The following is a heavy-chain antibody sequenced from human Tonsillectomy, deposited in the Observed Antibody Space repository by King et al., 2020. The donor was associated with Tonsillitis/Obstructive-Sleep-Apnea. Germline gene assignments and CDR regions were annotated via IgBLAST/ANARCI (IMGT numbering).Heavy chain of an antibody. CDR1: GFTFSSYN. D-gene: IGHD3-3*02. J-gene: IGHJ6*03. CDR3: ARVIGFLESFFYYYMDV. Sequence: VQLVESGGGLVKPGGSLRLSCAASGFTFSSYNMNWVRQAPGKGLEWVSSISSSSNYIYYADSVKGRFTISRDNAKSSVYLQMNSLRAEDTAVYYCARVIGFLESFFYYYMDVWGNGTAVTVSS. CDR2: ISSSSNYI. V-gene: IGHV3-21*01.